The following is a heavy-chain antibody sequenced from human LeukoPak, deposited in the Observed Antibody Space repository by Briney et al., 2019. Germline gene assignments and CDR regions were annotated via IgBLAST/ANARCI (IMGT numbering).Heavy chain of an antibody. CDR2: INPNSGGT. CDR3: ARAKFLGIFGVVPSGYFDY. V-gene: IGHV1-2*02. D-gene: IGHD3-3*01. Sequence: GASVKVSCKVFGYIFTDYYLHWVRQAPGQGPEWMGWINPNSGGTNYAQKFQGRVTMTRDTSISTAYMELSRLRSDDTAVYYCARAKFLGIFGVVPSGYFDYWGQGTLVTVSS. CDR1: GYIFTDYY. J-gene: IGHJ4*02.